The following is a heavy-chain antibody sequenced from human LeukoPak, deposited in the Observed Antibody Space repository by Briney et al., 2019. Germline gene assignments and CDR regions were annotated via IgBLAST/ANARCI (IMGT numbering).Heavy chain of an antibody. Sequence: ASVKVSCKASGYTFTGYYMHWVRQATGQGLEWMGWMNPNSGNTGYAQKFQGRVTMTRNTSISTAYMELSSLRSEDTAVYYCARGFDYIWGQGTLVTVSS. CDR1: GYTFTGYY. V-gene: IGHV1-8*02. D-gene: IGHD4-11*01. CDR3: ARGFDYI. CDR2: MNPNSGNT. J-gene: IGHJ4*02.